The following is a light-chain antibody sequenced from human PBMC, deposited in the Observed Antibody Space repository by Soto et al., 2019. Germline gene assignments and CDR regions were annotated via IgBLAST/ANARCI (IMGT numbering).Light chain of an antibody. V-gene: IGKV3-20*01. Sequence: EIVLTQSPATLSLSPGERATLSCGASQSVTGNYFAWYQQKPGQTPRLLIFGASRRDTGIPDRFSGSGSGTDFTLTISRLEPEDFAVYYCQHYLDSPWAFGQGTKVEIK. CDR2: GAS. CDR3: QHYLDSPWA. J-gene: IGKJ1*01. CDR1: QSVTGNY.